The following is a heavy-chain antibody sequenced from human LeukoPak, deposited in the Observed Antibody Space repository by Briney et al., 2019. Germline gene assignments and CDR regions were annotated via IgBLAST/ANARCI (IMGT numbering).Heavy chain of an antibody. CDR2: INRSGST. Sequence: PSETLSLTCAVYGGSFSGYYWSWIRQPPGKGLEWIGEINRSGSTNYNPSLKSRVTISVDTSKNQFSLKLSSVTAADTAVYYCARRWGSGNYYGSGSYLYYYYGMDVWGQGTTVTVSS. J-gene: IGHJ6*02. V-gene: IGHV4-34*01. CDR1: GGSFSGYY. D-gene: IGHD3-10*01. CDR3: ARRWGSGNYYGSGSYLYYYYGMDV.